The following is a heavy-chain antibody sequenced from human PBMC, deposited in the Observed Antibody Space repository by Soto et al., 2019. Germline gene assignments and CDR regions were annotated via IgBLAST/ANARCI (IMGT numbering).Heavy chain of an antibody. J-gene: IGHJ6*02. CDR2: ISYDGSNK. D-gene: IGHD4-4*01. CDR1: GFTFSSYG. V-gene: IGHV3-30*18. CDR3: AKDKGGLQFCYYYYGMDV. Sequence: QVQPVESGGGVVQPGRSLRLSCAASGFTFSSYGMHWVRQAPGKGLEWVAVISYDGSNKYYADSVKGRFTISRDNSKNTLYLQMNSLRAEDTAVYYCAKDKGGLQFCYYYYGMDVWGQGTTVTVSS.